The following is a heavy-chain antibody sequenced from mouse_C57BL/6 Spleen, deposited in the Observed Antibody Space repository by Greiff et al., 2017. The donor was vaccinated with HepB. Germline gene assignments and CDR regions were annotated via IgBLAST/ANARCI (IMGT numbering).Heavy chain of an antibody. D-gene: IGHD1-1*01. J-gene: IGHJ2*01. Sequence: VQLQQPGAELVRPGTSVKLSCKASGYTFTSYWMHWVKQRPGQGLEWIGVIDPSDSYTNYNQKFKGKATLTVDTSSSTAYMQLSSLTSEDSAVYYCARRVEDPYYFDYWGQGTTLTVSS. V-gene: IGHV1-59*01. CDR1: GYTFTSYW. CDR2: IDPSDSYT. CDR3: ARRVEDPYYFDY.